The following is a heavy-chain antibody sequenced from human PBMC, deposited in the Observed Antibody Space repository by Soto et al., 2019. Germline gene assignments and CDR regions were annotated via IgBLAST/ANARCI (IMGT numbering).Heavy chain of an antibody. V-gene: IGHV1-69*01. D-gene: IGHD3-10*01. J-gene: IGHJ4*02. CDR1: GGTFSTYV. CDR3: ARGRDGSNYYFEY. Sequence: QVQLVQSGAEVRKPGSSVKVSCKTSGGTFSTYVVSWVRQAPGQGLEWMGGIIPVLGTANYAQKFQGRVTITADDSTGTAYMELSSLRSEDTAGYYWARGRDGSNYYFEYWGQETLVTVSS. CDR2: IIPVLGTA.